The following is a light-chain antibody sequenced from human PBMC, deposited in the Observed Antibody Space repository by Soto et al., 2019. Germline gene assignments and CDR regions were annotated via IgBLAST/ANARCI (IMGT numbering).Light chain of an antibody. Sequence: DIQMTQSPSSVSSSVGDRVTITCRASLRIANWLAWYQQKPGKAPKLLIYVASTLQSGVPSRFSGSGSGTDFTLTISSLQPEDVATYYCQQLNTDPLTFGQGTRLEI. CDR3: QQLNTDPLT. V-gene: IGKV1-12*01. CDR1: LRIANW. J-gene: IGKJ5*01. CDR2: VAS.